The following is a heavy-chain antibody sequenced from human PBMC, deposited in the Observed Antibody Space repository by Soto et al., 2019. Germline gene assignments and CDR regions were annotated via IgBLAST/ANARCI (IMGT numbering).Heavy chain of an antibody. CDR3: AHRVLRKVFRLVTTTAIYFDF. V-gene: IGHV2-5*02. Sequence: QITLNESGPTVVGPTETLTLTCRFSGFSLTTSGVGVGWIRQSPGKAPEWLALIYWDDDKRYSASLKSRLTTTKETSKHQVVLKVPDADPTDTATYYCAHRVLRKVFRLVTTTAIYFDFWDQGTPVAVSS. J-gene: IGHJ4*02. D-gene: IGHD3-3*01. CDR1: GFSLTTSGVG. CDR2: IYWDDDK.